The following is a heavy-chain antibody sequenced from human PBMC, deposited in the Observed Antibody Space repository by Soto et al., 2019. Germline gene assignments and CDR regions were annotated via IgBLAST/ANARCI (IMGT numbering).Heavy chain of an antibody. CDR3: ATDIHATWLLNS. V-gene: IGHV3-30-3*01. CDR2: IAPDGSQI. Sequence: GLSKRLSCAAVEFTCGGKGMYWISQTPGKGLEWVALIAPDGSQIYYADSVKGRFTISRDNSKSTLSLQMDSLRAEDTSLYLCATDIHATWLLNSWGQGTLVTVPS. J-gene: IGHJ4*02. D-gene: IGHD2-2*02. CDR1: EFTCGGKG.